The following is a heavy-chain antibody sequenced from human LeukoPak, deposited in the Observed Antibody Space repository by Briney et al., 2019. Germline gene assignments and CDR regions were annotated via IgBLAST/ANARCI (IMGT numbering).Heavy chain of an antibody. CDR3: ARCIAVAGRGAYYYYGMDV. CDR2: IIPIFGTA. J-gene: IGHJ6*02. CDR1: GGTFSSYA. Sequence: SVKVSCKASGGTFSSYAISWVRQAPGQGLEWMGGIIPIFGTANYAQKFQGRVTITADESTSTAYMELSSLRSEDTAVYYCARCIAVAGRGAYYYYGMDVWGQGTTVTVSS. D-gene: IGHD6-19*01. V-gene: IGHV1-69*13.